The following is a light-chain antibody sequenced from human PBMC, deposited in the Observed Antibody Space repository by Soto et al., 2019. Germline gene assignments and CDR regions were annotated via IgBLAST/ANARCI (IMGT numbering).Light chain of an antibody. Sequence: EIVLTQSPGTLSLSAGERATLSCRASQSVSSNYLAWYQQKRGQAPRLLIYGASSSATGIPTRFSGSGSGTEFTLTISRLEPEDFAVYYCQQYDTSPRTFGQGTKVEI. J-gene: IGKJ1*01. V-gene: IGKV3-20*01. CDR1: QSVSSNY. CDR2: GAS. CDR3: QQYDTSPRT.